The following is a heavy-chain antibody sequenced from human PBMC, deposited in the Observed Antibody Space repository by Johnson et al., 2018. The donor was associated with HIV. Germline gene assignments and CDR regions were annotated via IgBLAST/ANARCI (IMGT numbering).Heavy chain of an antibody. CDR3: AKDKGYSSGWYSNDAFDI. Sequence: VQLVESGGDLVQPGGSLRLSCAASGFTFRNYALTWVRQAPGKGLEWVSAISGSGGSTYYADSVKGRFTISRDNSKNTLYLQMNSLRAEDTAVYYCAKDKGYSSGWYSNDAFDIWGQGTMVTVSS. D-gene: IGHD6-19*01. CDR2: ISGSGGST. CDR1: GFTFRNYA. J-gene: IGHJ3*02. V-gene: IGHV3-23*04.